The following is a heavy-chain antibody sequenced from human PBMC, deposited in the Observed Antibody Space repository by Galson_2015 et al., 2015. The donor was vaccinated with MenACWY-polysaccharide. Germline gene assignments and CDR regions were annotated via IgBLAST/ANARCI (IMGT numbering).Heavy chain of an antibody. D-gene: IGHD1-26*01. Sequence: SLRLSCAASGFTFSNVWMSWVRQAPGKGLEWVGRIKSMTDGGTTDYVAPVKGRFTFSRDDSKSTLYLQMSSLKTEDTAVYYCTTDGWGHIVGGPHVDYWGQGTLSPSPQ. CDR3: TTDGWGHIVGGPHVDY. J-gene: IGHJ4*02. CDR1: GFTFSNVW. V-gene: IGHV3-15*01. CDR2: IKSMTDGGTT.